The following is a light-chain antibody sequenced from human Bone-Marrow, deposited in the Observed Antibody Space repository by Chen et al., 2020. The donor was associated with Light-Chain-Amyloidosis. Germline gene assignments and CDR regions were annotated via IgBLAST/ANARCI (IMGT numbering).Light chain of an antibody. Sequence: SYELTQPPSASVSPGQTARITCSGDDLPTKYAYGDPQKPGQAPVLVIHRDTERPSGISERFSGSSSGTTATLTISGVQAEDEADYHCQSADSSGTYEVIFGGGTKLTVL. CDR1: DLPTKY. V-gene: IGLV3-25*03. CDR2: RDT. CDR3: QSADSSGTYEVI. J-gene: IGLJ2*01.